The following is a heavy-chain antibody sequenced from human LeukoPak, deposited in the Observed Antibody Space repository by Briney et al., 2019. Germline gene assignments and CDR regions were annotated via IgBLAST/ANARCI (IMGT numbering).Heavy chain of an antibody. CDR1: GFTFSSYE. D-gene: IGHD3-10*01. V-gene: IGHV3-48*03. J-gene: IGHJ4*02. CDR2: ISSSGSTI. Sequence: GGSLRLSCAASGFTFSSYEMNWVRQAPGKGLEWVSYISSSGSTIYYADSVKGRFTISRDNAKNSLYLQMNSLRAEDTAVYYCARDLAMVRGVIDYWGQGTLVTVSS. CDR3: ARDLAMVRGVIDY.